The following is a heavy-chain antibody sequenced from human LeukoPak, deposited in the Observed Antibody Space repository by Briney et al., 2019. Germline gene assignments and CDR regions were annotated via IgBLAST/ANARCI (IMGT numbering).Heavy chain of an antibody. Sequence: GASVKVSCKASGGTFSSYAISWVRQAPGQGLEWMGRIIPILGIANYAQKFQGRVTITADKSTSTAYMELSSLRSEDTAVYYCARGSYYGSGSDAFDIWGQGTMVTVSS. CDR2: IIPILGIA. V-gene: IGHV1-69*04. CDR3: ARGSYYGSGSDAFDI. CDR1: GGTFSSYA. D-gene: IGHD3-10*01. J-gene: IGHJ3*02.